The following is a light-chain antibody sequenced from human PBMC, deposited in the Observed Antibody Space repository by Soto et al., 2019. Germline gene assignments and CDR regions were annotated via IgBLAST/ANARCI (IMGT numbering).Light chain of an antibody. V-gene: IGKV1-9*01. CDR1: QAISSH. CDR2: GAS. CDR3: QQLNSYPLT. Sequence: DMQMTQSPSSLSASVGGRVTITCRASQAISSHLAWYQQKPGKAPNLLIYGASTLQSGVPSRFSGSGSGTQFTLTISSLQPEDFATYYCQQLNSYPLTFGPGTTVDIK. J-gene: IGKJ3*01.